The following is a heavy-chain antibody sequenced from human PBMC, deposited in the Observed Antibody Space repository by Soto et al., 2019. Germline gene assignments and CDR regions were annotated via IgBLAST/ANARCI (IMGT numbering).Heavy chain of an antibody. V-gene: IGHV3-23*01. Sequence: PGGSLRLSCAASGFTFSSYAMSWVRQAPGKGLEWVSAISGSGGSTYYADSVKGRFTISRDNSKNTLYLQMNSLRAEDTAVYYCAKEGLLWFGEGLYYYYYMDVWGKGTTVTVSS. J-gene: IGHJ6*03. D-gene: IGHD3-10*01. CDR3: AKEGLLWFGEGLYYYYYMDV. CDR2: ISGSGGST. CDR1: GFTFSSYA.